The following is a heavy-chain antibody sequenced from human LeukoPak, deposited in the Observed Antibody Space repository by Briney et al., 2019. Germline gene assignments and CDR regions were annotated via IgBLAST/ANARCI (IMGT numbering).Heavy chain of an antibody. CDR3: AKSTPGHSSSWYWFDP. J-gene: IGHJ5*02. Sequence: SETLSLTCTVYGGSISSYYWSWIRQPPGKGLEWIGYIYYSGNTNYNPSLKSRVTISVDTSKNQFSLKLSSVTAADTAVYYCAKSTPGHSSSWYWFDPWGQGTLVTVSS. D-gene: IGHD6-13*01. CDR1: GGSISSYY. V-gene: IGHV4-59*01. CDR2: IYYSGNT.